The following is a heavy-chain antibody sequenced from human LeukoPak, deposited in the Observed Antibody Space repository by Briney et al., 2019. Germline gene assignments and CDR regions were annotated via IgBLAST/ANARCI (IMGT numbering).Heavy chain of an antibody. CDR2: IIPIFGTA. V-gene: IGHV1-69*13. D-gene: IGHD4-17*01. CDR1: GGTFSSYA. CDR3: ARLDYGDRIFDY. Sequence: GASVKVSCKASGGTFSSYAISWVRQAPGQGLEWMGGIIPIFGTANYAQKFQGRVTITADESTSTGYMELSSLRSEDTAVYYCARLDYGDRIFDYWGQGTLVTVSS. J-gene: IGHJ4*02.